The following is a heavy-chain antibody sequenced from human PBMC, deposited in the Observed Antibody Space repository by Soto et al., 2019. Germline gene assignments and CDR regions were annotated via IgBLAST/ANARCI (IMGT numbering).Heavy chain of an antibody. D-gene: IGHD2-15*01. J-gene: IGHJ4*02. CDR2: ISGSGGHT. V-gene: IGHV3-23*01. Sequence: GGSLRLSCAASGFTFSSYAMSWVRQAPGKGLEWVSAISGSGGHTYYADSVKGRFTITRDKSKNTLNLQMNSLRAEDTAVYYCAKVPRYCSGGGCFGGYFDYWGQGILVTVSS. CDR3: AKVPRYCSGGGCFGGYFDY. CDR1: GFTFSSYA.